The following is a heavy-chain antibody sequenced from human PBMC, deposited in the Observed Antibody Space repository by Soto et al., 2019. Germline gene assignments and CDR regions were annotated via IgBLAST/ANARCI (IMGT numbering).Heavy chain of an antibody. V-gene: IGHV3-23*01. CDR2: ISGSGAGT. D-gene: IGHD3-3*01. Sequence: VRLSCTASGFTFSTSAMSWVRQAPGRGLEWVSGISGSGAGTYYADSVKGRFTISRDNSKNTLYLQMSGLRAEDAAIYYCAKGPTVFGAVISFDYYYGMYVWGQGTPVTVSS. J-gene: IGHJ6*02. CDR3: AKGPTVFGAVISFDYYYGMYV. CDR1: GFTFSTSA.